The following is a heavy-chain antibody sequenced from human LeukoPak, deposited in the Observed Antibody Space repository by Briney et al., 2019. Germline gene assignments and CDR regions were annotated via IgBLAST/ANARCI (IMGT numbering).Heavy chain of an antibody. V-gene: IGHV4-34*01. Sequence: PSETLSLTCAVYGGSFGSYYWNWIRQSPVYGLEWIGEITFGGNTKYNPSLESRLIISVDTSKKQVSLKLSSVTAADTAAYYCARSAPRFLLKEVRTVPRPYSMDVWGKGTTVTVSS. CDR2: ITFGGNT. CDR3: ARSAPRFLLKEVRTVPRPYSMDV. J-gene: IGHJ6*03. D-gene: IGHD3-10*01. CDR1: GGSFGSYY.